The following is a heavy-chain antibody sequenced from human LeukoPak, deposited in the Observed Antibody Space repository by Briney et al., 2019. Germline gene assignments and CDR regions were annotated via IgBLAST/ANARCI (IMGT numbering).Heavy chain of an antibody. CDR3: AKDTVTHDTAMSWF. CDR1: GFTFSNFG. Sequence: PGGSLRLSCAAPGFTFSNFGMSWVRQAAGKGLEWVSAISGSGGNTYYADSVKGRFTISRDNSKNTVYLQMNSLRAEDTAIYYCAKDTVTHDTAMSWFWGQGTLVTVSS. CDR2: ISGSGGNT. V-gene: IGHV3-23*01. J-gene: IGHJ4*02. D-gene: IGHD5-18*01.